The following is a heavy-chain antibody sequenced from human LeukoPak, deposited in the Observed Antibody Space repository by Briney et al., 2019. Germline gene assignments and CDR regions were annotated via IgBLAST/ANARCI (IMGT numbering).Heavy chain of an antibody. D-gene: IGHD3-9*01. CDR1: GYTFTSYG. V-gene: IGHV1-18*01. CDR3: ARDAPYYDILTGFDY. J-gene: IGHJ4*02. CDR2: ISAYNGNT. Sequence: GASVKVSCKASGYTFTSYGISWVRQAPGQGLEWMGWISAYNGNTNYAQKLQGRVTMTTDTSTSTAYMELRSLRFDDTAVYYCARDAPYYDILTGFDYWGQGTLVTVSS.